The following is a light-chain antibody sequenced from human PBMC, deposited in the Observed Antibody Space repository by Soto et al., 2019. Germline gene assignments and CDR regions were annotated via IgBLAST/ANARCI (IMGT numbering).Light chain of an antibody. CDR1: QSVSSN. CDR3: QQYNNWPPYT. Sequence: EIVMTQSPATLSVSPGERATLSCRASQSVSSNLAWYQQKPGQAPRLLIYGASTRATGIPARFSGSGSGTEFTLTISSLPSEDFALYYCQQYNNWPPYTFGQGTKLEIK. CDR2: GAS. J-gene: IGKJ2*01. V-gene: IGKV3-15*01.